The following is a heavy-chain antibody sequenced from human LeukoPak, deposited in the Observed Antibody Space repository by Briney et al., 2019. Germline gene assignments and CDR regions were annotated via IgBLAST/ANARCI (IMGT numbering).Heavy chain of an antibody. V-gene: IGHV3-30*18. CDR3: AKEPSTVRGFLYYFGY. CDR2: ISYDGSNV. Sequence: GGSLRLSCAASGFTFTIYGMHWVRQAPGKGLEWVAVISYDGSNVHYADSVKGRLTISRDNSKNTLYLQMNSLRAEDTAVYYCAKEPSTVRGFLYYFGYWGQGTLVTVSS. CDR1: GFTFTIYG. J-gene: IGHJ4*02. D-gene: IGHD3-10*01.